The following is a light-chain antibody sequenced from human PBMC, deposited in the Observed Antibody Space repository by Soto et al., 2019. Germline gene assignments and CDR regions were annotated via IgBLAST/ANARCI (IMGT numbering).Light chain of an antibody. CDR1: QTLSNS. J-gene: IGKJ2*01. CDR2: GAS. V-gene: IGKV3D-15*01. CDR3: QHYNNWTPYT. Sequence: EIVLTQSPCTLSLSPGERATLSCRASQTLSNSFIAWYQQKPGQAPRLLIYGASTRATGVPARFSGSGSETDFTLTISNLQSEDCAVYYCQHYNNWTPYTFGQGTKVDI.